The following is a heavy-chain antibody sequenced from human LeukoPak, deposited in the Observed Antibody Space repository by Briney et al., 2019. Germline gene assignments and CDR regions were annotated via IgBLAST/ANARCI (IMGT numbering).Heavy chain of an antibody. V-gene: IGHV3-11*01. CDR2: IKIGGTNT. Sequence: GGSLRLSCAASGFTFNDYYMSWIRQAPGKGLEWLSYIKIGGTNTHYADSVKGRFTISRDNAKKSLYLEMNNLRAEETGVYYCARDGAGLDTWGEGVLGTVSS. CDR1: GFTFNDYY. J-gene: IGHJ5*02. D-gene: IGHD1-26*01. CDR3: ARDGAGLDT.